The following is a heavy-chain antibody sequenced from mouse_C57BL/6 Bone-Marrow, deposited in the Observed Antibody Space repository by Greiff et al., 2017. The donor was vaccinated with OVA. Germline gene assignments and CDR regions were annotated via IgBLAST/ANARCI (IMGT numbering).Heavy chain of an antibody. V-gene: IGHV1-82*01. CDR3: EGWHFDV. Sequence: VQLQQSGPELVKPGASVKISCKASGYAFSSSWMNWVKQRPGKGLEWIGRIYPGDGDTKYNGKFKGKATLTADTSSSTAYMQLRSLTSEDSAVDFCEGWHFDVWGTGTTVTVSS. J-gene: IGHJ1*03. CDR2: IYPGDGDT. CDR1: GYAFSSSW.